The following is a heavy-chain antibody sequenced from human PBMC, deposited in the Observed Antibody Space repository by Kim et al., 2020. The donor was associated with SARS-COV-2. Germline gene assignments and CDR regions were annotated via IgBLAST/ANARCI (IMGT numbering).Heavy chain of an antibody. D-gene: IGHD3-22*01. CDR3: ARRAREYDSSGYPTHGGAFDI. CDR2: IYPGDSDT. CDR1: GYSFTSYW. J-gene: IGHJ3*02. Sequence: GESLKISCKGSGYSFTSYWIGWVRQMPGKGLEWMGIIYPGDSDTRYSPSFQGQVTISADKSISTAYLQWSSLKASDTAMYYCARRAREYDSSGYPTHGGAFDIWGQGTMVTVSS. V-gene: IGHV5-51*01.